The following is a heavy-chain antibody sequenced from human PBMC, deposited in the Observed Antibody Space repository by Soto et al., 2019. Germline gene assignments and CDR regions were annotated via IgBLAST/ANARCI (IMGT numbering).Heavy chain of an antibody. CDR3: ARDGEPGTYYYYYGMDV. J-gene: IGHJ6*02. V-gene: IGHV4-4*07. D-gene: IGHD3-10*01. CDR2: IYTSGST. CDR1: GGSISSYY. Sequence: PSETLSLTCTVSGGSISSYYWSWIRQPAGKGLEWIGRIYTSGSTNYNPSLKSRVTMSVDTSKNQFSLKLSSVTAADTAVYYCARDGEPGTYYYYYGMDVWGQGTTVTVSS.